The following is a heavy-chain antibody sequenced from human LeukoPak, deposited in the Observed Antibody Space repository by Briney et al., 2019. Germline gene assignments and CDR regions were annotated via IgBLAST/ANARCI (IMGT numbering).Heavy chain of an antibody. J-gene: IGHJ4*02. D-gene: IGHD5-18*01. CDR1: GFVFTSYG. Sequence: ASVKVSCKASGFVFTSYGFTWVRQAPGQGLEWMGRINPNSGGTNYAQKFQGRVTMTRDTSISTAYMELSRLTSDDTAVYYCARERAYSYGFDYWGQGTLVTVPS. CDR3: ARERAYSYGFDY. V-gene: IGHV1-2*06. CDR2: INPNSGGT.